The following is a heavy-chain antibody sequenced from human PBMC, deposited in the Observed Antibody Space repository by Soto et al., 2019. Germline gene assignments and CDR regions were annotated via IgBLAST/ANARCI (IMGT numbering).Heavy chain of an antibody. Sequence: DVQLWESGGGLVQPGGSLRLSCAASGFSFGSYALSWVRQAPGKGLEWVSTISGSDGKTFYADSVKGRFSISRDTSQSTLYLQMNSLRADDRAMYYCARWSYLDYWGQGTRVTVSS. CDR3: ARWSYLDY. V-gene: IGHV3-23*01. CDR2: ISGSDGKT. J-gene: IGHJ4*02. D-gene: IGHD3-3*01. CDR1: GFSFGSYA.